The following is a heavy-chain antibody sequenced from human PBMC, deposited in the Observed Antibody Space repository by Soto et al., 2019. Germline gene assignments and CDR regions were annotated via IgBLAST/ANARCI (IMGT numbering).Heavy chain of an antibody. CDR2: IIPIFGTA. V-gene: IGHV1-69*01. J-gene: IGHJ6*02. CDR3: ASIAGPRTDYGMDV. D-gene: IGHD6-13*01. Sequence: QVQLVQSGAEVKKPGSSVKVSCKASGGTFSSYAISWVRQAPGQGLEWMGGIIPIFGTANYAQKFQGRVTITADESTSTAYMERSSLRSEDTAVYYCASIAGPRTDYGMDVWGQGTTVTVSS. CDR1: GGTFSSYA.